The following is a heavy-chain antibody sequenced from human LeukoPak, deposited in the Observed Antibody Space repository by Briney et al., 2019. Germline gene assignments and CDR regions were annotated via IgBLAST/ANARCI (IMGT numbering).Heavy chain of an antibody. Sequence: SETLSLTCAVYGRSFSGYYWSWIRQPPGKGLEWIGEINHSGSTNYNPSLKSRVTISVDTAKNQFSLKLSSVTAADTAVYYCARGLFYSKIFDYWGQGTLVTVSS. D-gene: IGHD4-11*01. CDR1: GRSFSGYY. CDR3: ARGLFYSKIFDY. V-gene: IGHV4-34*01. CDR2: INHSGST. J-gene: IGHJ4*02.